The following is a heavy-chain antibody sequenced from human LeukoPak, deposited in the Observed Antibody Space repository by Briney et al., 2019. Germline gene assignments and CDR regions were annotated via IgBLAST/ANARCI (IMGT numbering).Heavy chain of an antibody. CDR1: GFTFSSYG. Sequence: GGSLRLSCAASGFTFSSYGMHWVRQAPGKGLEWVAFIRYDGSNKYYADSVKGRFTISRDNSKNTLYLQMNSLRAEDTAVYYCAKDLGPEYYDFWSGYYKGDAFDIWGQGTMVTVSS. CDR2: IRYDGSNK. J-gene: IGHJ3*02. V-gene: IGHV3-30*02. D-gene: IGHD3-3*01. CDR3: AKDLGPEYYDFWSGYYKGDAFDI.